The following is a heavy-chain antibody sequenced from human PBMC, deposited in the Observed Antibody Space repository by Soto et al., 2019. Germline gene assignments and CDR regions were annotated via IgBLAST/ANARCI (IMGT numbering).Heavy chain of an antibody. J-gene: IGHJ6*02. CDR1: GGSFSGYY. CDR2: INHSGST. D-gene: IGHD5-12*01. CDR3: ARIVATTPNYYYGMDV. Sequence: QVQLQQWGAGLLKPSETLSLTCAVYGGSFSGYYWSWIRQPPGKGLEWIGEINHSGSTNYNPSLKSRVTISVDTSKNQFSLKLSSVTAADTSVYYCARIVATTPNYYYGMDVWGQGTTVTVSS. V-gene: IGHV4-34*01.